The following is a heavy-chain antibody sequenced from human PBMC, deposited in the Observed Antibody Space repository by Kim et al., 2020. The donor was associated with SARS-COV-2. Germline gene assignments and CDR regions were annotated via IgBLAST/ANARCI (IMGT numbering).Heavy chain of an antibody. CDR3: ARGFRYYDSSGISDY. Sequence: SETLSLTCAVYGGSFSGYYWSWIRQPPGKGLEWIGEINHSGSTNYNPSLKSRVTISVDTSKNQFSLKLSSVTAADTAVYYCARGFRYYDSSGISDYWGQGTLVTVSS. J-gene: IGHJ4*02. D-gene: IGHD3-22*01. CDR1: GGSFSGYY. CDR2: INHSGST. V-gene: IGHV4-34*01.